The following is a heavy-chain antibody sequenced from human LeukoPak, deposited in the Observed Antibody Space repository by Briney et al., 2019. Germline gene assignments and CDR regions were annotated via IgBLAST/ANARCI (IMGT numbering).Heavy chain of an antibody. V-gene: IGHV3-21*01. CDR2: ISSSSSYI. Sequence: PGGSLRLSCAASGFTFGSYSMNWVRLAPGKGLEWVSSISSSSSYIYYADSVKGRFTISRDNAKNSLYLQMNSLRAEDTAVYYCARDQGFYDSSGPFDYWGQGTLVTVSS. D-gene: IGHD3-22*01. CDR1: GFTFGSYS. CDR3: ARDQGFYDSSGPFDY. J-gene: IGHJ4*02.